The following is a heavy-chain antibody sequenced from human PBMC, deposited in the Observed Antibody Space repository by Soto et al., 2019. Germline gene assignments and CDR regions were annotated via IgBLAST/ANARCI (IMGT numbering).Heavy chain of an antibody. D-gene: IGHD6-25*01. CDR2: ISGSGGST. J-gene: IGHJ3*02. Sequence: GGSLRLSCAASGFTFSSYAMSWVRQAPGKGLEWVSAISGSGGSTYYADSVKGRFTISRDNSKNTLYLQMNSLRAEDTGVYYWTKRLASPSPATSLWAELDDDAFDIWGQGTMVTVSS. CDR3: TKRLASPSPATSLWAELDDDAFDI. V-gene: IGHV3-23*01. CDR1: GFTFSSYA.